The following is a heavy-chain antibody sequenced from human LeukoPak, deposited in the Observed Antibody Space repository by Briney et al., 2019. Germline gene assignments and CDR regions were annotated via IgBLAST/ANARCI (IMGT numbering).Heavy chain of an antibody. CDR3: AKDHYGDYQMAFDI. Sequence: GRSLRLSCAASGFTFDDYAMHWVRQAPGKGLEWVSGISWNSGSIGYADSVKGRFTISRDNAKNSLYLQMNSLRAEDMALYHCAKDHYGDYQMAFDIWGQGTMVTVSS. D-gene: IGHD4-17*01. V-gene: IGHV3-9*03. J-gene: IGHJ3*02. CDR2: ISWNSGSI. CDR1: GFTFDDYA.